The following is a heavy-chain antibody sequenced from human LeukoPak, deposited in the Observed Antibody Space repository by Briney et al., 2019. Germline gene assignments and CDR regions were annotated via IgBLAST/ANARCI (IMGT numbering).Heavy chain of an antibody. V-gene: IGHV4-34*01. CDR3: ARGNIVATILGGLHGTTAFDF. J-gene: IGHJ4*02. D-gene: IGHD5-12*01. Sequence: SETLSLTCGVSGGAFSDYYWRWIRQAPGKGLEWIGEMIQSGSSNYNPSLRSRVTISGDTSRNQFSLKLNSLTAADPAVYYCARGNIVATILGGLHGTTAFDFWGQGILVTVSS. CDR1: GGAFSDYY. CDR2: MIQSGSS.